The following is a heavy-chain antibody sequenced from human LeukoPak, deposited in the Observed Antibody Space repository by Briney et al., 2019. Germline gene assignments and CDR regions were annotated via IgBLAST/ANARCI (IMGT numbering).Heavy chain of an antibody. CDR2: ISGSGGST. D-gene: IGHD2-21*02. CDR1: GFTFSSYA. Sequence: GGSLRLSCAASGFTFSSYAMSWVRQAPGKGLEWVSAISGSGGSTYYADSVKGRFTISRDNSKNTLYLQMNSLRAEDTAVYYCAKDFGLVTRSWYYFDYWGQGTLVTVSS. J-gene: IGHJ4*02. CDR3: AKDFGLVTRSWYYFDY. V-gene: IGHV3-23*01.